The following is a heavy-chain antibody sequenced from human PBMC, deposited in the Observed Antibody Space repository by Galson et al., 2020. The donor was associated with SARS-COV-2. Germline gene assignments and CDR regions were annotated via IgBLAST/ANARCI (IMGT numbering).Heavy chain of an antibody. D-gene: IGHD2-2*01. V-gene: IGHV4-31*03. J-gene: IGHJ4*02. CDR2: IHYSGST. CDR1: GGSVSSCCYY. Sequence: SETLSLTCTVSGGSVSSCCYYWTWIRQHPGKGLEWIGYIHYSGSTYYNPSLTSRVGISTDTSKNQFSLNLSSVTAADTGVYYCARVGYCSSTRCLFDYWGQGTLLTVSS. CDR3: ARVGYCSSTRCLFDY.